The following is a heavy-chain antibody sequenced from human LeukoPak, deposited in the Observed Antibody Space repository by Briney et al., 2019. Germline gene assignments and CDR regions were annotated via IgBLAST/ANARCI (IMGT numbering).Heavy chain of an antibody. Sequence: SVKLSCKASGYTFTNFGISWVRQAPGQGLEWMGWISAYNGNTKYPQKLQGRVTMTTDTSTSTAYMELRSLRSDDTAVYYCARTYYYDSSGYYYGHWFDPWGQGTVVTVSS. V-gene: IGHV1-18*01. CDR1: GYTFTNFG. J-gene: IGHJ5*02. CDR2: ISAYNGNT. D-gene: IGHD3-22*01. CDR3: ARTYYYDSSGYYYGHWFDP.